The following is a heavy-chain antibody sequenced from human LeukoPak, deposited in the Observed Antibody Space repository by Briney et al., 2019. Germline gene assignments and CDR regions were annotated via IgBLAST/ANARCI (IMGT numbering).Heavy chain of an antibody. Sequence: SETLSLTCAVYGGSFSGYYWSWIRQPPGKGLEWIGEINHSGSTNYNPSLKSRVTISVDTSKNQFSLKLSSVTAADTAVYYCARASIAAAALDAFDIWGQGTMVTVSS. CDR3: ARASIAAAALDAFDI. CDR2: INHSGST. CDR1: GGSFSGYY. J-gene: IGHJ3*02. V-gene: IGHV4-34*01. D-gene: IGHD6-13*01.